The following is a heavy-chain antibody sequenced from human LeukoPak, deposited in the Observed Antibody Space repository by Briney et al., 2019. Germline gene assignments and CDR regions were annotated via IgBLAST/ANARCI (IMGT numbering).Heavy chain of an antibody. V-gene: IGHV1-18*01. Sequence: ASVKVSCKASGYTFTSYGISWVRQAPGQGLEWMGWISAYNGNTNYAQKLQGRVTMTRDTSTSTVYMELSSLRSEDTAVYYCAREEGIAAEDYWGQGTLVTVSS. J-gene: IGHJ4*02. D-gene: IGHD6-13*01. CDR2: ISAYNGNT. CDR1: GYTFTSYG. CDR3: AREEGIAAEDY.